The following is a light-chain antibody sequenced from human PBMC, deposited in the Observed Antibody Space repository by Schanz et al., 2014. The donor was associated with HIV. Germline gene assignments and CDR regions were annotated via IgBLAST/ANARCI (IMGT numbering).Light chain of an antibody. J-gene: IGKJ4*01. V-gene: IGKV1-5*03. CDR3: QQYDTYPIT. CDR2: KAS. Sequence: DIQLTQSPSFLSASVGDRVTIACRASQSISHWLAWYQVKPGKAPKNLIYKASSLETGVPSRFSGSGSGTEFTLTISSLQPDDFAIYYCQQYDTYPITFGGGTKVEIK. CDR1: QSISHW.